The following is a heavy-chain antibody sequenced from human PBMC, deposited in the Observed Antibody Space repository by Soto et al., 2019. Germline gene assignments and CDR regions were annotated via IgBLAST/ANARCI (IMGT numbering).Heavy chain of an antibody. J-gene: IGHJ4*02. V-gene: IGHV3-7*03. CDR3: TSDRYPRFYHGSGSYPYY. CDR1: GFTFSSFW. D-gene: IGHD3-10*01. Sequence: GGSLRLSCAASGFTFSSFWMSWVRQAPGKGLEWVANIKTDGSETHYVDSVKGRFTISRDNPKTSLFLQMNSLRVEDTAVYFCTSDRYPRFYHGSGSYPYYWGQGTPVIVSS. CDR2: IKTDGSET.